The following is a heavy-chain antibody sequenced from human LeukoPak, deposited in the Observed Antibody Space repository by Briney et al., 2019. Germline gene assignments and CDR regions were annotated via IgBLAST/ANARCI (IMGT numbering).Heavy chain of an antibody. J-gene: IGHJ4*02. CDR2: ISSSSSYI. CDR1: GFTFSSYS. Sequence: PGGSLRLSCAASGFTFSSYSMNWVRQAPGKGLEWVSSISSSSSYIYYADSVKGRFTISRDNAKNSLYLQMNRLRAEDTAVYYCARQGTFRYFDYWGQGPLVTVSS. D-gene: IGHD2/OR15-2a*01. CDR3: ARQGTFRYFDY. V-gene: IGHV3-21*01.